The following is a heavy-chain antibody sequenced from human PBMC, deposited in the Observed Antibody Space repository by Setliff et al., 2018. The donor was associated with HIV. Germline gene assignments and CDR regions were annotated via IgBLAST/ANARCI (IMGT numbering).Heavy chain of an antibody. D-gene: IGHD1-26*01. V-gene: IGHV3-21*01. J-gene: IGHJ4*02. CDR1: GFTFSTYS. CDR2: ISSSSYI. CDR3: ARDCAVVGGTGSLDS. Sequence: PGGSLRLSCEASGFTFSTYSMHWVRQAPGKGLEWVSSISSSSYIYYADSVKGRFTISRDNAKISLFLQMNSLRAEDTAVYYCARDCAVVGGTGSLDSWGQGTLVTVSS.